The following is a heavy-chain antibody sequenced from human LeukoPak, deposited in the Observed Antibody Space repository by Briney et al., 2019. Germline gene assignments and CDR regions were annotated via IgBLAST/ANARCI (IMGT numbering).Heavy chain of an antibody. Sequence: GGSLRLSCAASGFPLSSYGMTWVRQAPGKGLEGVSAISGSGTNTYYAASVKGRFTISRDTSKNTLYLQMNSLRAEDTAVYYCAKKEYYGSGSYRFDYWGQGTLVTVSS. D-gene: IGHD3-10*01. CDR1: GFPLSSYG. J-gene: IGHJ4*02. V-gene: IGHV3-23*01. CDR2: ISGSGTNT. CDR3: AKKEYYGSGSYRFDY.